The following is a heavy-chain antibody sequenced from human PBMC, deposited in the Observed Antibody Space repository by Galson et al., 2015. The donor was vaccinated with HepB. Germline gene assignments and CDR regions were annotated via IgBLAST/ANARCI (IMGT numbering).Heavy chain of an antibody. CDR2: ISGSGGST. J-gene: IGHJ4*02. CDR1: GFTFSSYA. Sequence: SLRLSCAASGFTFSSYAMSWVRQAPGKGLEWVSAISGSGGSTYFADSVKGRFTISRDNSKNTLYLQMNSLRAEDTAVYYCARPRRVVAALPYYFDYWGQGTLVTVSS. V-gene: IGHV3-23*01. D-gene: IGHD2-15*01. CDR3: ARPRRVVAALPYYFDY.